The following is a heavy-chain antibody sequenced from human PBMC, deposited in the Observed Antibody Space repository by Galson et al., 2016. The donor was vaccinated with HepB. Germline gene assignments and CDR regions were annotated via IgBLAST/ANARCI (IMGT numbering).Heavy chain of an antibody. J-gene: IGHJ5*02. V-gene: IGHV3-7*01. Sequence: SLRLSCAASGFTFSRSWVTWVRQAPGKGLEWAAIVSQDGSEKNYMDSVKGRFTISRDNAKNSLYLQLNSLRVEDTAVYYCVRDPYGGNGAWGQGTLVTVSS. CDR3: VRDPYGGNGA. CDR1: GFTFSRSW. D-gene: IGHD4-23*01. CDR2: VSQDGSEK.